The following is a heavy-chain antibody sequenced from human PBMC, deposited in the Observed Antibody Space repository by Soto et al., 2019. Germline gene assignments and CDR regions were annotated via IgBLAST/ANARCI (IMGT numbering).Heavy chain of an antibody. CDR2: ISSSSSYT. CDR3: ARHPPGDYFCFGY. J-gene: IGHJ4*01. Sequence: PGGSLRLSCAASGFTFSDYYMSWIRQAPGKGLEWVPYISSSSSYTNYADSVKGRFTISRDNAKNSLYLKMNSLRAEATAVYYCARHPPGDYFCFGYCRHQTLFTVCS. V-gene: IGHV3-11*06. D-gene: IGHD4-17*01. CDR1: GFTFSDYY.